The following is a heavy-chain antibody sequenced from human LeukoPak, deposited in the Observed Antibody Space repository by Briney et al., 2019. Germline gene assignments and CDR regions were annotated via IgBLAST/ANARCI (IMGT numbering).Heavy chain of an antibody. J-gene: IGHJ3*02. CDR1: GFSLSTSGVG. D-gene: IGHD4/OR15-4a*01. CDR2: IYWDDDN. CDR3: ARTTDYGATFDI. V-gene: IGHV2-5*02. Sequence: SGPTLVKPTQTLTLTCTFSGFSLSTSGVGVGWIRQPPGKALEWLALIYWDDDNRYSPSLKSRLIITKDTSRNQVVLTMTNMDPVDTATYYCARTTDYGATFDIWGQGTMVTAS.